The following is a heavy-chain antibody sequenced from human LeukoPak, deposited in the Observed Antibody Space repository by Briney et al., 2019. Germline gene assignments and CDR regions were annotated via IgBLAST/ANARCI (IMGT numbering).Heavy chain of an antibody. V-gene: IGHV1-69*05. D-gene: IGHD2-8*01. CDR2: IIPVFGTA. CDR3: AREDVVLVDAVRYYYYGMDV. CDR1: RGTFSNYG. J-gene: IGHJ6*02. Sequence: EASVKVSCKPSRGTFSNYGVSWVRQAPGQGLQWMAGIIPVFGTANYAPTFQGRVTLTTDESTSTVYMELSGLTAEDTAVYYCAREDVVLVDAVRYYYYGMDVWGQGTTVTVSS.